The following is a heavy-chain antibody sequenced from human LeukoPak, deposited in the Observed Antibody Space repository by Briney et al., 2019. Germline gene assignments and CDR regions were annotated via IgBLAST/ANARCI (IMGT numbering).Heavy chain of an antibody. V-gene: IGHV3-30*02. J-gene: IGHJ4*02. Sequence: PRGSLRLSCAASGFTFSSYGMHWVRQAPGKGLEWVAFIRYDGSNKYYADSVKGRFTISRDNSKNTLCLQMNSLRAEDTAVYYCAREKDLDFDYWGQGTLVTVSS. CDR3: AREKDLDFDY. CDR2: IRYDGSNK. CDR1: GFTFSSYG.